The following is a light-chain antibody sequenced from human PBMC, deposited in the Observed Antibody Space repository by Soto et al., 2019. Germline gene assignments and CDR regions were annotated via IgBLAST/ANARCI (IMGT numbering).Light chain of an antibody. J-gene: IGKJ2*01. CDR2: GAS. CDR1: QSVSSSY. Sequence: EIVLTQSPGTLSLSPGERATLSCRASQSVSSSYLAWYQQKPGQAPRLLIYGASSRATGIPDRFSGSGSGTDFTLTISRPEPEDFAVYYYQQYGSSPPYTFGQGTKLEIK. V-gene: IGKV3-20*01. CDR3: QQYGSSPPYT.